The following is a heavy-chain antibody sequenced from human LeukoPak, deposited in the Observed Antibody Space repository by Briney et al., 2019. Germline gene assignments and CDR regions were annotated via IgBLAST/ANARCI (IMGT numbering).Heavy chain of an antibody. Sequence: SQTLSLTCTVSGGSISSGGYYWSWIRQPAGKGLEWIGRIYTSGSTNYNPSLKSRVTISVDTSKNQFSLKLSSVTAADTAVYYCTQGGELMNYWGQGTLVTIS. D-gene: IGHD1-26*01. V-gene: IGHV4-61*02. CDR2: IYTSGST. J-gene: IGHJ4*02. CDR1: GGSISSGGYY. CDR3: TQGGELMNY.